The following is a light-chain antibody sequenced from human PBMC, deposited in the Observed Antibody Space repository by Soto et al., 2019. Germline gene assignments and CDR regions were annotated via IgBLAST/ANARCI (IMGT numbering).Light chain of an antibody. CDR2: RAS. J-gene: IGKJ2*03. V-gene: IGKV1-39*01. Sequence: IQMTLAPSSRSASVGGRVTLTCRASQSINRDLHWYQNRPGEAPNIMISRASSLQSGVPSRFSGTGFGTDFNLTLGSLQSEDCATYEGQQRHITQYSFGQGTKVDIK. CDR3: QQRHITQYS. CDR1: QSINRD.